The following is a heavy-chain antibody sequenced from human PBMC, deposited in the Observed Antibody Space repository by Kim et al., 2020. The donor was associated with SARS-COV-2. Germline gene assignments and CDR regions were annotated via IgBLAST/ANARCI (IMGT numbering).Heavy chain of an antibody. V-gene: IGHV3-11*01. D-gene: IGHD3-9*01. Sequence: SGSTIYYTDSVKGRFTISRDNAKNSLYLQMNSLRAEDTAVYYCARYDWHVWGKGTTVTVSS. CDR2: SGSTI. J-gene: IGHJ6*04. CDR3: ARYDWHV.